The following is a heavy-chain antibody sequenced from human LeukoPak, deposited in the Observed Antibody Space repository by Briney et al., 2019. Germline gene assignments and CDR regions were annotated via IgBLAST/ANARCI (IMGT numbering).Heavy chain of an antibody. J-gene: IGHJ4*02. D-gene: IGHD6-13*01. CDR3: ARAIGQQLESHFDY. CDR1: GFTFSTYG. Sequence: SLRLSCAASGFTFSTYGMHWVRQAPGKGLEWVAVIWYDGSNKYYADSVKGRFTISRDNSKSTLYLQMNSLRAEDTAVYYCARAIGQQLESHFDYWGQGTLVTVSS. V-gene: IGHV3-33*01. CDR2: IWYDGSNK.